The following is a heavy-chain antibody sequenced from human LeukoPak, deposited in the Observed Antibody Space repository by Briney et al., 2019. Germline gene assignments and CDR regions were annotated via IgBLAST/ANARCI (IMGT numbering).Heavy chain of an antibody. Sequence: SQTLSLTCTVSGGSISSGGYYWSWIRQHPGKGLEWIGYIYYSGSTYYNPSLKSRVTISVDTSKNQFSLKLSSVTAADTSVYYXXXXXXXXXXYRYYFDYWGQGTLVTVSS. V-gene: IGHV4-31*03. CDR1: GGSISSGGYY. J-gene: IGHJ4*02. CDR3: XXXXXXXXXYRYYFDY. CDR2: IYYSGST.